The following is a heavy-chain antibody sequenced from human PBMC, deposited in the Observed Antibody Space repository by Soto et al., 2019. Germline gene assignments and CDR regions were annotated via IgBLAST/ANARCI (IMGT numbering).Heavy chain of an antibody. D-gene: IGHD3-3*01. CDR3: ARAITIFGVVTEKNWFDP. CDR2: IYPGDSDT. J-gene: IGHJ5*02. V-gene: IGHV5-51*01. Sequence: PGESLTLSCKGSGYSFTSYWIGWVRQMPGKGLEWMGIIYPGDSDTRYSPSFQGQVTISADKSISTAYLQWSSLKASDTAMYYCARAITIFGVVTEKNWFDPWGQGTLVTVSS. CDR1: GYSFTSYW.